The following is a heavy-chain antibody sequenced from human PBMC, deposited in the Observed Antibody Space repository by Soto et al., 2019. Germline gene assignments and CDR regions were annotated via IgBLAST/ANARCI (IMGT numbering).Heavy chain of an antibody. J-gene: IGHJ4*02. Sequence: PGGSLRLSCAASGFTFSTYAMSWVRQAPGKGLEWVSAIDNDGSATTYADSVKGRFTISRDNAKNTLFLQMNTLRVDDTAVYYCARDNWNSYWGQGTLVTVSS. V-gene: IGHV3-74*01. D-gene: IGHD1-1*01. CDR1: GFTFSTYA. CDR3: ARDNWNSY. CDR2: IDNDGSAT.